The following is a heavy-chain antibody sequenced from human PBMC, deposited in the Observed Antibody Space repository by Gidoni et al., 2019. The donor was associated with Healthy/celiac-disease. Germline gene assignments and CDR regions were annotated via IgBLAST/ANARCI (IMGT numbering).Heavy chain of an antibody. Sequence: QEQLVQSGAEVKKPGASVKVSCKASGDTFNGYYMHWVRQDPGQGLEWMGWINPNSGGTNYAQKFQGWVTMTRDTSISTAYMELSRLRSDDTAVYYCARGLLWFGGDDAFDIWGQGTMVTVSS. J-gene: IGHJ3*02. V-gene: IGHV1-2*04. CDR1: GDTFNGYY. CDR2: INPNSGGT. CDR3: ARGLLWFGGDDAFDI. D-gene: IGHD3-10*01.